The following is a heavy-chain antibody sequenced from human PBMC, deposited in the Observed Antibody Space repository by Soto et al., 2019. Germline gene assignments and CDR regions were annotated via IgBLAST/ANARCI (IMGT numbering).Heavy chain of an antibody. Sequence: SETLSLTCTVSGGSISSYYWSWIRQPPGKGLEWIGYIYYSGSTNYNPSLKSRVTISVDTSKNQFSLKLSSVTAADTAVYYCARECSGGSCYGLDPWGQGTLVTSPQ. D-gene: IGHD2-15*01. CDR2: IYYSGST. V-gene: IGHV4-59*01. J-gene: IGHJ5*02. CDR1: GGSISSYY. CDR3: ARECSGGSCYGLDP.